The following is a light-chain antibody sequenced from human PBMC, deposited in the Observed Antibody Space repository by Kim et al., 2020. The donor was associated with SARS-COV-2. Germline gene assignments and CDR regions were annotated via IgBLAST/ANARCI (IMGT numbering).Light chain of an antibody. Sequence: SPVEMATRSCWARRTVSSSYLAWYQQKPGQAPRLLIYGASSRATGIPDRFSGSGSGTDFTLTINRLEPEDFAVYYCQQYGSSPRTFGQGTKVDIK. CDR1: RTVSSSY. CDR2: GAS. V-gene: IGKV3-20*01. CDR3: QQYGSSPRT. J-gene: IGKJ1*01.